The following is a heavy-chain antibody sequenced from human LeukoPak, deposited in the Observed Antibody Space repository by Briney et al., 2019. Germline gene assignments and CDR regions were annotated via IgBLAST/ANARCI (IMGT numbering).Heavy chain of an antibody. D-gene: IGHD1-26*01. Sequence: GGSLRLSCAASGFTFSTCAMSWVRQAPGKGLEWVSSISETGGGTYYADSVRGRFTVSRDNSQSTVYLQMNSLRAEDTAIYYCAKEATWELLQSYYFDYWGQGILVTVSS. CDR3: AKEATWELLQSYYFDY. J-gene: IGHJ4*02. V-gene: IGHV3-23*01. CDR1: GFTFSTCA. CDR2: ISETGGGT.